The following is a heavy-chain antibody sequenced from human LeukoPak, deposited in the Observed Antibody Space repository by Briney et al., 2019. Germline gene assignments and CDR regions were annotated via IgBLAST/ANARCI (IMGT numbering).Heavy chain of an antibody. CDR1: GFTFSSYA. D-gene: IGHD3-22*01. V-gene: IGHV3-30-3*01. J-gene: IGHJ4*02. CDR2: ISYDGSNK. Sequence: PGGSLRLSCAAPGFTFSSYAMSWVRQAPGKGLEWVAAISYDGSNKYYADTVKGRFTISRDNSKNTLYLQMNSLRAEDTAVYYCAREQSDTMIVVVADNYFDYWGQGTLVTVSS. CDR3: AREQSDTMIVVVADNYFDY.